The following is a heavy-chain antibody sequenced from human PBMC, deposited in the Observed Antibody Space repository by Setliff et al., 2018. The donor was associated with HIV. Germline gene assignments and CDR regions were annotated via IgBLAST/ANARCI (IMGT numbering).Heavy chain of an antibody. J-gene: IGHJ1*01. V-gene: IGHV3-21*01. Sequence: GGSLRLSCAASGFSFSSYTMSWVRQAPGKGLEWISSISHSGSDIYYADSVKGRFTISRDNAQNSLYLQMNSLRAEDTAVYYCARDRAVCSLSSCPPEYFQRWGQGTLVTVSS. CDR1: GFSFSSYT. CDR2: ISHSGSDI. D-gene: IGHD2-2*01. CDR3: ARDRAVCSLSSCPPEYFQR.